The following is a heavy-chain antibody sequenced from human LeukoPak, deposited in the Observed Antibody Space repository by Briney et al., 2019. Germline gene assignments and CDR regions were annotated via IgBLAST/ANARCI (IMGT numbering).Heavy chain of an antibody. V-gene: IGHV3-9*01. CDR3: VKHKVHCYGACYFSYFGMDV. J-gene: IGHJ6*02. CDR2: ISWNGGTI. Sequence: GGSLRLSCAASGFTFGNYAMPWVRQGPGKGLEWVSGISWNGGTIDYADSVKGRFTISRDNAKNSLYLQINSLRAEDTALYYCVKHKVHCYGACYFSYFGMDVWGQGTTVTVSS. CDR1: GFTFGNYA. D-gene: IGHD2-21*02.